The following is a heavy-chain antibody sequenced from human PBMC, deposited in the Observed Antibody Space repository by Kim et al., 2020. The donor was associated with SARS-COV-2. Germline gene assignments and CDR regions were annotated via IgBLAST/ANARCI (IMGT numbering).Heavy chain of an antibody. D-gene: IGHD6-19*01. V-gene: IGHV4-59*13. J-gene: IGHJ5*02. CDR2: IYYSGST. CDR1: GGSISSYY. Sequence: SETLSLTCTVSGGSISSYYWSWIRQPPGKGLEWIGYIYYSGSTNYNPSLKSRVTISVDTSKNQFSLKLSSVTAADTAVYYCARDTRWLVSGPYFGGFDPWGQGTLVTVSS. CDR3: ARDTRWLVSGPYFGGFDP.